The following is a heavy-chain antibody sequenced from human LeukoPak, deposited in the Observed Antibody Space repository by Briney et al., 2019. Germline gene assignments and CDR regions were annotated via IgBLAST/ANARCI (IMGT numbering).Heavy chain of an antibody. CDR3: ARDITIFGVVHYYYYMDV. J-gene: IGHJ6*03. CDR1: GGSINSNY. D-gene: IGHD3-3*01. V-gene: IGHV4-4*07. CDR2: IYTSGST. Sequence: SETLSLTCTVSGGSINSNYWSWIRQPAWKGLEWIGRIYTSGSTNYNPSLKSRVTISVDTSKNQFSLKLSSVTAADTAVYYCARDITIFGVVHYYYYMDVWGKGTTVTVSS.